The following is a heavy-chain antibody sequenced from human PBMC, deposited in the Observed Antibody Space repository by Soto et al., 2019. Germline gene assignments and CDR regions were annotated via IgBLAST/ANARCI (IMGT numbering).Heavy chain of an antibody. CDR3: ARVVAATYYYDSSGYLLGAFDI. V-gene: IGHV5-51*01. CDR2: IYPGDSDT. J-gene: IGHJ3*02. D-gene: IGHD3-22*01. Sequence: GESLKISCNGSGYSFTSYWIGWVRQMPGKGLEWMGIIYPGDSDTRYSPSFQGQVTISADKSISTAYLQWSSLKASDTAMYYCARVVAATYYYDSSGYLLGAFDIWGQGTMVTVSS. CDR1: GYSFTSYW.